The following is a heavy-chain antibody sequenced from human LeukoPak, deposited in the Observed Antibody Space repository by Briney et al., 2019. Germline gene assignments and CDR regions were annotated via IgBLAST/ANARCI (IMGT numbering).Heavy chain of an antibody. CDR2: ISYDGSNK. Sequence: GGSLRLSCAASGFTFSSYAMHWVRQAPGKGLEWVAVISYDGSNKYYADSVKGRFTISRDNSKNTLYLQMNSLRAEDTAVYYCAKDMRSGWYLEKPDYWGQGTLVTVSS. D-gene: IGHD6-19*01. CDR3: AKDMRSGWYLEKPDY. CDR1: GFTFSSYA. V-gene: IGHV3-30-3*01. J-gene: IGHJ4*02.